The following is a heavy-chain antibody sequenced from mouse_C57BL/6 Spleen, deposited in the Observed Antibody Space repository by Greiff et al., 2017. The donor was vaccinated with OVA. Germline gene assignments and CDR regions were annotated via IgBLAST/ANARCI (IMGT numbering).Heavy chain of an antibody. CDR1: GYSFTDYN. Sequence: VQLKQSGPELVKPGASVKISCKASGYSFTDYNMNWVKQSNGKSLEWIGVINPNYGTTSYNQKFKGKATLTVDQSSSTAYMQLNSLTSEDSAVYYCARAYGSSPHWYFDVWGTGTTVTVSS. J-gene: IGHJ1*03. CDR2: INPNYGTT. V-gene: IGHV1-39*01. D-gene: IGHD1-1*01. CDR3: ARAYGSSPHWYFDV.